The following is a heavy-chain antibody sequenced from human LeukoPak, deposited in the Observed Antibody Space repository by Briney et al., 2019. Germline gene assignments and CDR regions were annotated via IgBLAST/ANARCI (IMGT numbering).Heavy chain of an antibody. V-gene: IGHV3-53*01. D-gene: IGHD1-26*01. Sequence: GGSLRLSCAASGFTVSSNYMSWVRQAPGKGLEWVSVIYSGGSTYYADSVKGRFTISRDNAKNSLYLQMNSLRAEDTAVYYCARGRSIVGATGGYWGQGTLVTVSS. J-gene: IGHJ4*02. CDR1: GFTVSSNY. CDR2: IYSGGST. CDR3: ARGRSIVGATGGY.